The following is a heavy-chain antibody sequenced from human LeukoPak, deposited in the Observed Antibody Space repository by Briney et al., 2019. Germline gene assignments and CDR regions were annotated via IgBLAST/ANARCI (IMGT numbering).Heavy chain of an antibody. CDR1: GYSISSGYY. V-gene: IGHV4-38-2*02. CDR3: ARGQTWIQLWVYAFDI. D-gene: IGHD5-18*01. CDR2: IYHSGST. J-gene: IGHJ3*02. Sequence: SETLSLTCTVSGYSISSGYYWGWIGQPPGKGLEGIGKIYHSGSTYYNPSLKSRVTISVDTSKNQFSLKLSSVTAAHTAVYYCARGQTWIQLWVYAFDIWGQGTMVTVSS.